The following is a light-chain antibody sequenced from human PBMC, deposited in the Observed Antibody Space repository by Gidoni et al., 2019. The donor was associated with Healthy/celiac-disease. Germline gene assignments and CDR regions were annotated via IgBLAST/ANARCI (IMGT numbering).Light chain of an antibody. CDR1: QSVSSN. J-gene: IGKJ4*01. V-gene: IGKV3-15*01. CDR3: QQYNNWTPLT. Sequence: VMTQSPATLSVSPGERATLSCRASQSVSSNLAWYQQKPGQAPRLLIYGASTRATGISASFSGSGSGTEFTLTISSRQSEDFAVYYCQQYNNWTPLTFGEXTKVEIK. CDR2: GAS.